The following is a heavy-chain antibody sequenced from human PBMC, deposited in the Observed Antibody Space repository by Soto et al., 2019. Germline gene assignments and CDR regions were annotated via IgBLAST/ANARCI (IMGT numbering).Heavy chain of an antibody. CDR2: ISSSSSYI. CDR1: GFTVSSYV. Sequence: XGSLGLSFAASGFTVSSYVMNGVRQAPGKGLEWVSSISSSSSYIYYADSVKGRFTISRDNAKNSLYLQMNSLRAEDTAVYYCARDRSGGSGMWYGMDVWGQGTTVTVSS. V-gene: IGHV3-21*01. CDR3: ARDRSGGSGMWYGMDV. J-gene: IGHJ6*02. D-gene: IGHD3-10*01.